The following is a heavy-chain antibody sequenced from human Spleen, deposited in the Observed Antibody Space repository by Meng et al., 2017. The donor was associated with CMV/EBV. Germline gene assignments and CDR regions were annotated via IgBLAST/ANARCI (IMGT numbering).Heavy chain of an antibody. J-gene: IGHJ4*02. V-gene: IGHV4-38-2*02. Sequence: SETLSLTCTVSGYSISSGYYWGWIRQPPGKGLEWIGSFYHGGSTYYNPSRKSRVTISVDTSKNQFSLKLTSVTAADTAVYYCARARFDYWGQGTLVTVSS. CDR3: ARARFDY. CDR1: GYSISSGYY. CDR2: FYHGGST.